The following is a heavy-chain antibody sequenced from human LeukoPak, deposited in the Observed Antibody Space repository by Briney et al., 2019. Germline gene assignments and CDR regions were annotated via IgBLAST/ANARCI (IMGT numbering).Heavy chain of an antibody. CDR3: ARGNWYYFDY. CDR2: IYYSGST. J-gene: IGHJ4*02. V-gene: IGHV4-31*03. CDR1: GGSIRSSYYY. D-gene: IGHD1-1*01. Sequence: SETLSLTCTVSGGSIRSSYYYWGWIRQPPGKGLEWIGYIYYSGSTYYNPSLKSRVTISVDTSKNQFSLKLSSVTAADTAVYYCARGNWYYFDYWGQGTLVTVSS.